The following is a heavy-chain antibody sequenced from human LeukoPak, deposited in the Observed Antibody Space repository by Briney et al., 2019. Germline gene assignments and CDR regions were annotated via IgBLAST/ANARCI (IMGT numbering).Heavy chain of an antibody. CDR1: GFTFSSYA. V-gene: IGHV3-30-3*01. CDR3: LNWNDETQRGMDV. CDR2: ISYDGSNK. Sequence: GGSLRLSCAASGFTFSSYAMHWVRQAPGKGLEWVAVISYDGSNKYYADSVKGRFTISRDNSKNTLYLQMNSLRAEDTAVYYCLNWNDETQRGMDVWGKGTTVTASS. J-gene: IGHJ6*04. D-gene: IGHD1-20*01.